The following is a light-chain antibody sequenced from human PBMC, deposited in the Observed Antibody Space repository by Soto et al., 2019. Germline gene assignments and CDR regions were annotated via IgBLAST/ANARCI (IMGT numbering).Light chain of an antibody. J-gene: IGLJ1*01. CDR3: CSHAGSRTFV. Sequence: QSALTQPASVSGSPRQSMTISCTGTSSDIGSYNLVSWYQKHPDKAPKLIIYEVSERPSGVSNRFSGSKFGNTASLTISGLRAEDEADYYCCSHAGSRTFVFGTGTKVTVL. CDR1: SSDIGSYNL. CDR2: EVS. V-gene: IGLV2-23*02.